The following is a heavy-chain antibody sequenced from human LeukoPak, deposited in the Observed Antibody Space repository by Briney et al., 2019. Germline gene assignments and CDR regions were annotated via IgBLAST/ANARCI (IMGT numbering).Heavy chain of an antibody. Sequence: GRSLRLSCAASGFTFSSYGMHWVRQAPGKGLEWVAVISYDGSNKYYADSVKGRFTISRDNSKNTLYLQMNSLRAEDTAVYYCAGDNYGMDVWGQGTTVTVSS. J-gene: IGHJ6*02. CDR3: AGDNYGMDV. V-gene: IGHV3-30*03. CDR2: ISYDGSNK. CDR1: GFTFSSYG.